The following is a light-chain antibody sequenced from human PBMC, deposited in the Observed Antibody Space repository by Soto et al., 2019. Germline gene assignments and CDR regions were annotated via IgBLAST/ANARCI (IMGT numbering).Light chain of an antibody. CDR3: QQYSRVLWIS. CDR2: GAS. Sequence: VGVSLSRATLSVYPRERATLSCRASQSVSSGYLAWYQQKPGQAPRLLIYGASTRATGIPDRFSGSGSGKDFSLTISRFEPEDFAVYYCQQYSRVLWISFAHGTRLEIK. J-gene: IGKJ5*01. CDR1: QSVSSGY. V-gene: IGKV3-20*01.